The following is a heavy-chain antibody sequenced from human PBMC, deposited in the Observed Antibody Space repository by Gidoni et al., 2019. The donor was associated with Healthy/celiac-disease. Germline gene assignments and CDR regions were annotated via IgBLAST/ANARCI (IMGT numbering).Heavy chain of an antibody. V-gene: IGHV3-23*01. CDR1: GFTFSSYA. CDR3: AKDFLGLGYGGSSWYEGDAFDI. D-gene: IGHD6-13*01. CDR2: ISGSGGST. J-gene: IGHJ3*02. Sequence: EVQLLESGGGLVQPGGSLRLSCAASGFTFSSYAMSWVRQAPGKGLEWVSAISGSGGSTYYADSVKGRFTISRDNSKNTLYLQMNSLRAEDTAVYYCAKDFLGLGYGGSSWYEGDAFDIWGQGTMVTVSS.